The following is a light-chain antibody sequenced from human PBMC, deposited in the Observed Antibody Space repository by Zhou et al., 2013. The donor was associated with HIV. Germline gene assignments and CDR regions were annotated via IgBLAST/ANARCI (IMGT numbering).Light chain of an antibody. CDR1: QGIRDE. CDR3: QHYGSSLYT. CDR2: AAS. V-gene: IGKV1-6*01. J-gene: IGKJ2*01. Sequence: AIQMTQSPSSLSASVGDRVTITCRATQGIRDELAWYQQKPGKAPKLLIYAASTLQSGVPSRFSGSGSGTDFTLTISSLQPEDFATYYCQHYGSSLYTFGQGTRLEIK.